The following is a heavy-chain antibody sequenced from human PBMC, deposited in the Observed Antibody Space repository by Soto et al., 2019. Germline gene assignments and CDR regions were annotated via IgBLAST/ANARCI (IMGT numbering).Heavy chain of an antibody. D-gene: IGHD3-9*01. V-gene: IGHV4-59*01. CDR3: AREIYDILTPEAFDI. J-gene: IGHJ3*02. CDR1: GGSISSYY. CDR2: IYYSGST. Sequence: PSETLSLTCTVSGGSISSYYWSWIRQPPGKGLEWIGYIYYSGSTNYNPSLKSRVTISVDTSKNQFSLKLSSVTAADTAVYYCAREIYDILTPEAFDIWGQGTMVTVSS.